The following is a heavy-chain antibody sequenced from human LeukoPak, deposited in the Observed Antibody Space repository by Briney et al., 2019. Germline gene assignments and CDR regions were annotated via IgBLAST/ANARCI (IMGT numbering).Heavy chain of an antibody. D-gene: IGHD3-10*01. J-gene: IGHJ5*02. CDR1: GFTFSSYA. V-gene: IGHV3-23*01. CDR3: ARGFSNVWFGEFSPFDP. Sequence: PGGSLRLSCAASGFTFSSYAMTWVRQAPGKGLQWVSAVSGSGAHTYYADSVKGRFTISRDNSRDTLYLQMNSLRAEDTAVYYCARGFSNVWFGEFSPFDPWGQGTLVTVSS. CDR2: VSGSGAHT.